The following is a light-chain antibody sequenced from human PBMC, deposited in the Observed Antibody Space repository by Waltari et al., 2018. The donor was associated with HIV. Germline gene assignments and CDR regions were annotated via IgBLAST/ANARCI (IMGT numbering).Light chain of an antibody. CDR2: AAS. Sequence: DIQMTQSPSSLSASVGDRVTITFRARQSISNYVNWYQQRPGKAPKFLIYAASSLQNGGPSRFSGSGSGTDFTLTISSLQAEDFATYYCQQSYSTPPTFGQGTKVEIK. CDR1: QSISNY. V-gene: IGKV1-39*01. J-gene: IGKJ1*01. CDR3: QQSYSTPPT.